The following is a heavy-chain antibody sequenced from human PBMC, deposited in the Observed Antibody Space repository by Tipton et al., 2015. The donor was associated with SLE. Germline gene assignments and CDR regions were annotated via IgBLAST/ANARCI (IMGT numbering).Heavy chain of an antibody. V-gene: IGHV3-43*01. CDR3: AKSPLGSLDAFDV. D-gene: IGHD3-16*01. J-gene: IGHJ3*01. CDR2: ISRDGTST. Sequence: SLRLSCVVSGFSFSTSWMSWVRQAPGKGLEWVSLISRDGTSTYYADSVRGRFTVSRDNKRYSLYLQMDSLRTEDTALYYCAKSPLGSLDAFDVWGLGTMVTVSS. CDR1: GFSFSTSW.